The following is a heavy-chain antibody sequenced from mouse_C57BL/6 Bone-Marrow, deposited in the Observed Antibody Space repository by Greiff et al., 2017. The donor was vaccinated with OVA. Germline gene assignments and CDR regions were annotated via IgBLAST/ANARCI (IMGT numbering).Heavy chain of an antibody. Sequence: QVHVKQSDAELVKPGASVKISCKVSGYTFTDHTIHWMKQRPEQGLEWIGYIYPRDGSTKYNEKFKGKATLTVDKSSSTAYMALRSLTSEDSAVYYCARLLPRGNFDYWGQGTTLTVSS. D-gene: IGHD1-1*01. CDR2: IYPRDGST. J-gene: IGHJ2*01. CDR3: ARLLPRGNFDY. CDR1: GYTFTDHT. V-gene: IGHV1-78*01.